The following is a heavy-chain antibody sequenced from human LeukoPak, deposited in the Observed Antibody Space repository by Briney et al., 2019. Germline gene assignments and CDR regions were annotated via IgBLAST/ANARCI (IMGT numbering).Heavy chain of an antibody. J-gene: IGHJ6*03. V-gene: IGHV3-21*01. D-gene: IGHD1-26*01. CDR2: ISSSSSYI. CDR3: AKGGSYDYYYYMDV. CDR1: GFTFSSYS. Sequence: GGSPRLSCAASGFTFSSYSMNWVRQAPGKGLEWVSSISSSSSYIYYADSVKGRFTISRDNAKNSLYLQMNSLRAEDTAVYYCAKGGSYDYYYYMDVWGKGTTVTVSS.